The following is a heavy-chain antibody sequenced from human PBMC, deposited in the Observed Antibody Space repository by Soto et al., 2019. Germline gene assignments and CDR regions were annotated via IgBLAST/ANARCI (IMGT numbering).Heavy chain of an antibody. Sequence: PGGSLRLSCAASGFTFSSYSMNWVRQAPGKGLEWVSYISSSSSTIYYADSVKGRFTISRDNAKNSLYLQMNSLRDEDTAVYYCARDDEEGSGRYESVWYWGQGTLVTVSS. J-gene: IGHJ4*02. CDR1: GFTFSSYS. CDR2: ISSSSSTI. V-gene: IGHV3-48*02. D-gene: IGHD6-19*01. CDR3: ARDDEEGSGRYESVWY.